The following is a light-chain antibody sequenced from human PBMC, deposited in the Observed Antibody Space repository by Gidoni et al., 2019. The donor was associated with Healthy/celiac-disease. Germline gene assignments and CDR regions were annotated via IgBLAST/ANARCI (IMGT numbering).Light chain of an antibody. V-gene: IGKV3-15*01. J-gene: IGKJ1*01. CDR2: GAS. CDR1: QSVSSN. CDR3: QQCNTWPLT. Sequence: EIVMTQSPATLSVSPGERATLSCRASQSVSSNLAWYQQKLGQAPRLLIYGASTRATGIPARFNGSGSVTEFTLSISSLQSEDFAVYYCQQCNTWPLTFGQGTKVEIQ.